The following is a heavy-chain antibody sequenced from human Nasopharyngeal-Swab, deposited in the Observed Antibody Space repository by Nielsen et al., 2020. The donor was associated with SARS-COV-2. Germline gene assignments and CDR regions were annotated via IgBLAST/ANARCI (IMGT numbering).Heavy chain of an antibody. V-gene: IGHV3-23*01. CDR3: AKDGDYGGYVPKFDY. Sequence: GESLKISCAASGFTFSSYAMSWVRQAPGKGLEWVSAISGSGGSTYYADSVKGRFTISRDNSKNTLYLQMNSLRAEDTAVYYCAKDGDYGGYVPKFDYWGQGTLVTVSS. CDR2: ISGSGGST. J-gene: IGHJ4*02. D-gene: IGHD4-17*01. CDR1: GFTFSSYA.